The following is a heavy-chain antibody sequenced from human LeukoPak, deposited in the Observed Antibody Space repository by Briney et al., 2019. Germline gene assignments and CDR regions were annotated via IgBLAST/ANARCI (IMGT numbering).Heavy chain of an antibody. D-gene: IGHD6-25*01. CDR2: IKEDGSTK. CDR1: GFTFAEFW. Sequence: GGSLRLSCAASGFTFAEFWRSWVRQAPGKGMEWVANIKEDGSTKHYVDSVKGRFTISRDNAKNSLSLQMNYPRVEDTAVYYCATSDDSAATYWGQGTLVTVSS. V-gene: IGHV3-7*01. CDR3: ATSDDSAATY. J-gene: IGHJ4*02.